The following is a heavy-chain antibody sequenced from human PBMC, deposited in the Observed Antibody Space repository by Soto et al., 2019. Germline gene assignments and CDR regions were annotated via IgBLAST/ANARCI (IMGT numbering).Heavy chain of an antibody. Sequence: QVQLQESGPGLVKPSPTLSLSCSISGGSITSANYYWTWIRLFPGKGLVWIGYIYSSGTTQYNPYLKRRDTISLDTSNNQCSLEVKSATAADTAVYYCARRGLHLGELSRNWFDPWGQGSLVTVSS. CDR1: GGSITSANYY. CDR3: ARRGLHLGELSRNWFDP. V-gene: IGHV4-31*03. D-gene: IGHD3-16*02. J-gene: IGHJ5*02. CDR2: IYSSGTT.